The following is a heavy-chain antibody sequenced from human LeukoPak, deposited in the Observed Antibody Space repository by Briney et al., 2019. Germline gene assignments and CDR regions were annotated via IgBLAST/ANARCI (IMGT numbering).Heavy chain of an antibody. CDR2: ISGSGDST. D-gene: IGHD1-1*01. CDR3: TRDRGAYNLYDY. CDR1: GFTFSSYA. V-gene: IGHV3-23*01. Sequence: GRSLRLSCAASGFTFSSYAMSWVRQAPGKGLEWVSGISGSGDSTYYADSVKGRFTISRDNSKNTLYLQMNSLRAEDAAVYHCTRDRGAYNLYDYWGQGTLVTVSS. J-gene: IGHJ4*02.